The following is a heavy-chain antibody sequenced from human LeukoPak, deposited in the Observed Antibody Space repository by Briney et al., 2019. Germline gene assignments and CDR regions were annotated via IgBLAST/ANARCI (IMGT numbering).Heavy chain of an antibody. Sequence: PGGSLRLSCAASGFTFSSYSMNWVRQAPGKGLEWVSYISSSGSTIYYADSVKGRFTISRDNAKNSLYLQMNSLRDEDTAVYYCARDTNYYDSSGYSHHAFDIWGQGTMVTVSS. D-gene: IGHD3-22*01. CDR3: ARDTNYYDSSGYSHHAFDI. J-gene: IGHJ3*02. CDR1: GFTFSSYS. CDR2: ISSSGSTI. V-gene: IGHV3-48*02.